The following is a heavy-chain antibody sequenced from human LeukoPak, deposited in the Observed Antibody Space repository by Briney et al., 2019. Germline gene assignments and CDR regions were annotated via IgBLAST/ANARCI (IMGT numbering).Heavy chain of an antibody. CDR3: ARGGRGDAFDI. CDR2: IFSGGST. CDR1: GGSMSNYH. J-gene: IGHJ3*02. Sequence: PSETLSLTCTVSGGSMSNYHWSWIRQPPGKGLEWIGFIFSGGSTNYKSSLRSRVTISVDTSKNQFSLKLSSVTAADTAVYYCARGGRGDAFDIRGQGTMVTVSS. V-gene: IGHV4-59*12. D-gene: IGHD1-26*01.